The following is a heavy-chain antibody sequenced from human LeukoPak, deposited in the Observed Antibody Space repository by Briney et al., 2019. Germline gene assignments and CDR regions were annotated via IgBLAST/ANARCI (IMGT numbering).Heavy chain of an antibody. D-gene: IGHD1-26*01. Sequence: GGSLRLSCAASGFTFSSYAITWVRQAPGKGLEWVSAVSSNGAKTYYADSVKGRFTISRDNSKNTLYLQVNSLRAEDTAVYYCAKGGKWDVTPFDYWGQGTLVTVSS. CDR1: GFTFSSYA. CDR3: AKGGKWDVTPFDY. CDR2: VSSNGAKT. J-gene: IGHJ4*02. V-gene: IGHV3-23*01.